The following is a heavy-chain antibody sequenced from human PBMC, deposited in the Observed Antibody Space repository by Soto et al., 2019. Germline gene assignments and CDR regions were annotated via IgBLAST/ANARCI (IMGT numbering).Heavy chain of an antibody. D-gene: IGHD2-2*01. CDR2: INHSGST. CDR1: GGSFSGYY. Sequence: QVQLQQWGAGLLKPSETLSLTCAVYGGSFSGYYWSWIRQPPGKGLEWIGEINHSGSTNYNPSLKSRVTISVDTSKNQFSLKLSSVTAADTAVYYCARVEGHCSSTSCSGGWFDPWGQGTLVTVSS. J-gene: IGHJ5*02. CDR3: ARVEGHCSSTSCSGGWFDP. V-gene: IGHV4-34*01.